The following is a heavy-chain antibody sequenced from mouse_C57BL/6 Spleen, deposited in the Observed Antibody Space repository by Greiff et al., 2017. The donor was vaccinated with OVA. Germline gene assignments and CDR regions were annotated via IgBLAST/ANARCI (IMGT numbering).Heavy chain of an antibody. D-gene: IGHD1-1*02. CDR3: ARDGDGSYFAY. CDR1: GFTFSSYA. J-gene: IGHJ3*01. Sequence: EVQLVESGGGLVKPGGSLKLSCAASGFTFSSYAMSWVRQTPEKRLEWVATISDGGSYTYYPDNVKGRFTISRDNAKNNLYLQMSHLKSEDTAMYYCARDGDGSYFAYWGQGTLVTVSA. CDR2: ISDGGSYT. V-gene: IGHV5-4*01.